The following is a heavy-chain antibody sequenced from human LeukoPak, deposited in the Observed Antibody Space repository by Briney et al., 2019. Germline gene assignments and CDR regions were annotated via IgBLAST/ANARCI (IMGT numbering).Heavy chain of an antibody. CDR2: ISSSSSYI. V-gene: IGHV3-21*01. D-gene: IGHD2-2*01. Sequence: GGSLRLSCAASGFTFSSYAMHWVRQAPGKGLEWVSSISSSSSYIYYADSVKGRFTISRDNAKNSLYLQMNSLRAEDTAAYYCARDRFIVVVPAAIDYWGQGTLVTVSS. CDR1: GFTFSSYA. J-gene: IGHJ4*02. CDR3: ARDRFIVVVPAAIDY.